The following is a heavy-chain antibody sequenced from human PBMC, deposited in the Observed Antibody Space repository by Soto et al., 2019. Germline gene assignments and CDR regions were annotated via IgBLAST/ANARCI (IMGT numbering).Heavy chain of an antibody. V-gene: IGHV1-24*01. CDR3: ATLASSWGYAFDI. J-gene: IGHJ3*02. D-gene: IGHD3-16*01. Sequence: ASVKVSCKVSGYTLTELSMHWVRQAPGKGLEWMGGFDPEDGETIYAQKVQGRVTMTEDTSTDTAYMELSSLRSEDTAVYYCATLASSWGYAFDIWGQGTMVTVSS. CDR2: FDPEDGET. CDR1: GYTLTELS.